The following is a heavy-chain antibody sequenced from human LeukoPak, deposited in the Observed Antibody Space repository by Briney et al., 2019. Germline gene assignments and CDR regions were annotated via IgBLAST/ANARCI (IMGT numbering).Heavy chain of an antibody. J-gene: IGHJ4*02. CDR1: GYTFTGSY. CDR2: INPNSGGT. Sequence: ASVKVSCKASGYTFTGSYMHWVRQAPGQGLEWMGWINPNSGGTNYAQKFQGRVTMTRDTSISTAYMELSRLRSDDTAVYYCARTGGDIVLVPAVRPFDYWGQGTLVTVSP. V-gene: IGHV1-2*02. CDR3: ARTGGDIVLVPAVRPFDY. D-gene: IGHD2-2*01.